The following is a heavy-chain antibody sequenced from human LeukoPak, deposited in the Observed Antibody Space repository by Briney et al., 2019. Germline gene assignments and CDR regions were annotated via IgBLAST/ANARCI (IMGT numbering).Heavy chain of an antibody. V-gene: IGHV3-74*01. CDR1: GFTFSSYW. CDR2: INSDGSST. Sequence: GGSLRLSCAASGFTFSSYWMHWVRQAPGKGLVWVSRINSDGSSTSYADPVKGRFTISRDNAKNTLYLQMNSLRAEDTAVYYCAREPGTNYYFDYWGQGTLVTVSS. CDR3: AREPGTNYYFDY. J-gene: IGHJ4*02. D-gene: IGHD4-17*01.